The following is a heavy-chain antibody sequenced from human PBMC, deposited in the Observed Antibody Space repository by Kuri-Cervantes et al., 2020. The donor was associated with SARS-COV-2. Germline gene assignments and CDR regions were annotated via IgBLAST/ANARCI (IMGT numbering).Heavy chain of an antibody. CDR3: VCDTNRVKVY. J-gene: IGHJ4*02. D-gene: IGHD5-18*01. V-gene: IGHV3-7*02. CDR1: GFTFRSYW. Sequence: GGSLRLSCAVSGFTFRSYWMSWVRQAPGKGLEYVANINQDGSATYYVDSVKGRFTISRDNTESSLYLQMNSLRAEDTAVYYCVCDTNRVKVYWGQGTLVTVS. CDR2: INQDGSAT.